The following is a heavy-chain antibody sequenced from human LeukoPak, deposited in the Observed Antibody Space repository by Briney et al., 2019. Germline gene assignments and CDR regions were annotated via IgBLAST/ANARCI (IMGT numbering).Heavy chain of an antibody. V-gene: IGHV4-38-2*02. J-gene: IGHJ3*02. D-gene: IGHD3-22*01. CDR1: GYSISSGYY. CDR2: ISHTGTT. CDR3: AREGMIATGREPAEI. Sequence: PSETLSLTCAVSGYSISSGYYWGWIRQPPGKGLEWIGSISHTGTTYSNPSLKSRVSISVDTSKNQFSLNLSSVTAADTAVYYCAREGMIATGREPAEIWGQGTMVTVSS.